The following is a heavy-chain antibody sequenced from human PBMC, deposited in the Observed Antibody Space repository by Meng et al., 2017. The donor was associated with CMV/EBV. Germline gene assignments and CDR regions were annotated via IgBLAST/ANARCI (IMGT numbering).Heavy chain of an antibody. D-gene: IGHD3-3*01. J-gene: IGHJ6*02. CDR2: ISSSSYI. CDR3: ARTQEYYDFWSGPLGRNYYYGMDV. Sequence: GESLKISCAASGFTFSSYSMNWVRQAPGKGLEWVSSISSSSYIYYADSVKGRFTISRDNAKNSLYLQMNSLRAEDTAVYYCARTQEYYDFWSGPLGRNYYYGMDVWGQGTTVTVS. V-gene: IGHV3-21*01. CDR1: GFTFSSYS.